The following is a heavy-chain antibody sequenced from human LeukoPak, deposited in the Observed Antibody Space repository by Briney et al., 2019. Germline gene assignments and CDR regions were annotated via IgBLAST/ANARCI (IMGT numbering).Heavy chain of an antibody. CDR3: AKGHSSSWYWFDP. CDR2: INWNGGST. V-gene: IGHV3-20*04. D-gene: IGHD6-13*01. Sequence: GGSLRLSCAASGFTFDDYGMSWVRQAPGKGLEWVSGINWNGGSTGYADSVKGRFTISRDNSNNSLYLQMSSLRTEDTALYYCAKGHSSSWYWFDPWGQGTLVTVSS. J-gene: IGHJ5*02. CDR1: GFTFDDYG.